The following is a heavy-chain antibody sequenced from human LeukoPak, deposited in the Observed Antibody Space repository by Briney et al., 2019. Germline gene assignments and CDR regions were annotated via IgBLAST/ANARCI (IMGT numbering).Heavy chain of an antibody. CDR1: GFIVTNNY. CDR2: IYSGGRT. Sequence: GGSLRLSCAASGFIVTNNYMSWVRQAPGKGLEWVSIIYSGGRTYYADSVKGRFTISRDNSKNTLHLQMNGLRAEDTAVYYCARGDLTHYGGNSFDYWGQGTQVTVSS. D-gene: IGHD4-23*01. V-gene: IGHV3-53*01. J-gene: IGHJ4*02. CDR3: ARGDLTHYGGNSFDY.